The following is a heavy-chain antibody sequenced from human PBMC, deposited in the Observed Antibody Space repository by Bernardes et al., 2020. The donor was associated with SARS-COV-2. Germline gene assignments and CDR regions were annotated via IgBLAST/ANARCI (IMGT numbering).Heavy chain of an antibody. Sequence: GGSLRLSCTASGFTFDDYAMHWVRQAPGKGLEWVSGISWNSGSIGYADSVKGRFTISRDNAKNSLYLQMNSLRAEDTALYYCAKDWGGAAATLDYYGMDVWGQGTTVTVSS. CDR1: GFTFDDYA. CDR3: AKDWGGAAATLDYYGMDV. J-gene: IGHJ6*02. D-gene: IGHD6-13*01. V-gene: IGHV3-9*01. CDR2: ISWNSGSI.